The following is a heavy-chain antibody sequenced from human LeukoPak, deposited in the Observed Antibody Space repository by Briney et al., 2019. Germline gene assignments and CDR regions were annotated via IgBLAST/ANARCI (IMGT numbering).Heavy chain of an antibody. J-gene: IGHJ1*01. Sequence: KSSQTLSLTCTVSGGSISSGGYYWSWIRQPPGKGLEWVGYIYYSGSTNSNPSPKSRVTTSSQASKNQFSLKLSSAAAADTAVYYCARHYDNSGYGFCQHWGQGTLFTASS. V-gene: IGHV4-61*08. CDR2: IYYSGST. CDR3: ARHYDNSGYGFCQH. D-gene: IGHD3-22*01. CDR1: GGSISSGGYY.